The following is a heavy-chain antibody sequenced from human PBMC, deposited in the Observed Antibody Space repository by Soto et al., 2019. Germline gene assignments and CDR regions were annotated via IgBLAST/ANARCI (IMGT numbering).Heavy chain of an antibody. D-gene: IGHD2-2*01. Sequence: ASVKVSCKASGYTFTSYGISWVRQAPGQGLEWMGWISAYNGNTNYAQKLQGRVTMTTDTSTSTAYMELRSLRSDGTAVYYCARDCSSTSCHDAFDIWGQGTMVT. CDR2: ISAYNGNT. J-gene: IGHJ3*02. CDR3: ARDCSSTSCHDAFDI. CDR1: GYTFTSYG. V-gene: IGHV1-18*04.